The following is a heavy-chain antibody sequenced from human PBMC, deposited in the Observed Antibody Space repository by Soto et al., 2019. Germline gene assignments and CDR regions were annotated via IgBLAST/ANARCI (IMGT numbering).Heavy chain of an antibody. J-gene: IGHJ5*02. CDR2: IDGRGTA. CDR1: GDSISSSAYF. V-gene: IGHV4-39*02. CDR3: SRRAPEGFDP. Sequence: SETLSLTCDVSGDSISSSAYFWAWIRQPPGKGLEWIASIDGRGTAYKNRSLKSRVTISVDTSKNHISLKVDSVTAADTALYYCSRRAPEGFDPWGQGILVTVSS.